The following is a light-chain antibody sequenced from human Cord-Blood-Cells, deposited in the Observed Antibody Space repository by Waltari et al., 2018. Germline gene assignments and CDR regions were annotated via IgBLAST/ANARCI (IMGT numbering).Light chain of an antibody. V-gene: IGKV3-11*01. CDR1: QSVSSD. J-gene: IGKJ3*01. Sequence: EIVLTQSPATLSLSPGERATLACRASQSVSSDLAWYQQKPGQAPRLLIYDASNRATGIPARFSGSGSGTDFTLTISSLGPEDFAVYYCQQRSNWLFTFGPGTKVDIK. CDR2: DAS. CDR3: QQRSNWLFT.